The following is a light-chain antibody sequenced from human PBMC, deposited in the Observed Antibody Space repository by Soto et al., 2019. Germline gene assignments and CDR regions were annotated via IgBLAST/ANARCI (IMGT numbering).Light chain of an antibody. Sequence: EIVLTQSPATLSLSPGERVTLSCRASQSVSSYLAWYQQKPGQAPRLLIYDASNKATGIPARFSGSGSGTDFTLTISGLEPEDFAIYYCQQRTTWPTFGGGTKVEIK. V-gene: IGKV3-11*01. J-gene: IGKJ4*01. CDR1: QSVSSY. CDR3: QQRTTWPT. CDR2: DAS.